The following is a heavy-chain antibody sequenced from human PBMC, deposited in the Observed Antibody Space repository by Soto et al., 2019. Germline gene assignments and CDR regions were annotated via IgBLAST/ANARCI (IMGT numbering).Heavy chain of an antibody. CDR2: ISSSGSTI. CDR1: GFTFSSYE. CDR3: ARVDGYCSGGSCIYYYGMDV. V-gene: IGHV3-48*03. J-gene: IGHJ6*02. D-gene: IGHD2-15*01. Sequence: GGSLRLSCAASGFTFSSYEMNWVRQAPGKGLEWVSYISSSGSTIYYADSVKGRFTISRDNAKNSLYLQMNSLRAEDTAVYYCARVDGYCSGGSCIYYYGMDVWGQGTTVTVS.